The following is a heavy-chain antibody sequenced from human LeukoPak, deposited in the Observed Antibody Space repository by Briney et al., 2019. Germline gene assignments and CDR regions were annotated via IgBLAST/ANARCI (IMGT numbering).Heavy chain of an antibody. D-gene: IGHD2-21*02. CDR1: GGSISSRSYY. CDR3: ARHSLVLTAILEYFQP. Sequence: SETLSLTCTVSGGSISSRSYYWGWIRQPPGKGVEWIGRIYYSGSTYYNPSLKSRVILSVDTSKNQFSLILSSVTAADTAVYYCARHSLVLTAILEYFQPWGQGTPVTVSS. V-gene: IGHV4-39*01. CDR2: IYYSGST. J-gene: IGHJ1*01.